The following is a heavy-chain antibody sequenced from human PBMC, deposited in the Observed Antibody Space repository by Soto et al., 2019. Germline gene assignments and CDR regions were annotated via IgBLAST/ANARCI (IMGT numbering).Heavy chain of an antibody. D-gene: IGHD5-12*01. V-gene: IGHV3-7*01. Sequence: EVHLVESGGGLVQPGGSLRLSCVASGITFSSNWMSWVRQAPGKGLEWVASINLGESAKHYMDSVKGRFTVSRDNAKNSLFLQMNSLRGEDTAMYYCASLLGGVTTYDNWGQGTLVTVSS. CDR3: ASLLGGVTTYDN. CDR2: INLGESAK. CDR1: GITFSSNW. J-gene: IGHJ4*02.